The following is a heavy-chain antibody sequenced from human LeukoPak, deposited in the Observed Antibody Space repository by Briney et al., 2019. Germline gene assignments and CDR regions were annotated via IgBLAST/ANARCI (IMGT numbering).Heavy chain of an antibody. D-gene: IGHD3-9*01. CDR2: FFGWGGST. J-gene: IGHJ4*02. CDR1: GFTLFRYS. V-gene: IGHV3-23*01. Sequence: GALRLSCSASGFTLFRYSMSWGRPAPGKGVGWGSAFFGWGGSTYYADSVKGQFTISRDNSKNTLYLQMNSLRAEDTAVYYCAKEGYDILTGYYRSYYFDYWGQGTLVTVSS. CDR3: AKEGYDILTGYYRSYYFDY.